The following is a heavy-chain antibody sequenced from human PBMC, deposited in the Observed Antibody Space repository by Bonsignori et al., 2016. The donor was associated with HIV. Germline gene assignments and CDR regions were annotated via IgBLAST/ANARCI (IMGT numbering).Heavy chain of an antibody. V-gene: IGHV1-18*01. CDR2: ISACNGNI. Sequence: WVRQAPGQGLEWMGWISACNGNINYAQRFQGRVTMTTDTSTTTAYMELRSLTSDDTAVYFCARDWYCYDTSGQSNWYFDLWGRGTLVTVSS. D-gene: IGHD3-22*01. J-gene: IGHJ2*01. CDR3: ARDWYCYDTSGQSNWYFDL.